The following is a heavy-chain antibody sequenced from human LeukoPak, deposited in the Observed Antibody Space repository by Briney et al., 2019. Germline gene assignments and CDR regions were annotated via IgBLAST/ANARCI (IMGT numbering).Heavy chain of an antibody. CDR2: IYTSGST. V-gene: IGHV4-4*07. D-gene: IGHD6-19*01. CDR1: GGSISNYY. CDR3: ARDRYSSGWYSWFDP. J-gene: IGHJ5*02. Sequence: KPSETLSLTCTVSGGSISNYYWSWIRQPAGKGLEWIGRIYTSGSTNYNPSLKSRVTMSVDTSRNQFSLKLSSVTAADTAVYYCARDRYSSGWYSWFDPWGQGTLVTVSS.